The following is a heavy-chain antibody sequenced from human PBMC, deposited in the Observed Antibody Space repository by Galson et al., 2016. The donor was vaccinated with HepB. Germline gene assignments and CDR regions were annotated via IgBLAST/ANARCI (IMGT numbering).Heavy chain of an antibody. D-gene: IGHD3-16*02. CDR3: AREKGYHTNWFFDL. V-gene: IGHV3-66*02. CDR2: IYSDGSA. CDR1: GFVVSTKY. Sequence: SLRLSCAASGFVVSTKYMSWVRQAPGKGLEWVSVIYSDGSAYYADSVKGRFTISRDISKNMVDLQMTNLRAEDTAVYYCAREKGYHTNWFFDLWGRGTLVTVSS. J-gene: IGHJ2*01.